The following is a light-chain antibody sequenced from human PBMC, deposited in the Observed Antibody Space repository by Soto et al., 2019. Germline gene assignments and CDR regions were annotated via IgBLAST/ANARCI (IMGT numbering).Light chain of an antibody. J-gene: IGLJ2*01. CDR1: SPNIGSNI. CDR3: SAWDASLNAIL. CDR2: NND. V-gene: IGLV1-44*01. Sequence: QPVLSQPPSASGTPGQRVTISCSGRSPNIGSNIVNWYQQLPGTAPKLLIYNNDQRPSGVPDRFSGSKSGTSASLAISGLQSEDEADYYCSAWDASLNAILFGGGTQLTVL.